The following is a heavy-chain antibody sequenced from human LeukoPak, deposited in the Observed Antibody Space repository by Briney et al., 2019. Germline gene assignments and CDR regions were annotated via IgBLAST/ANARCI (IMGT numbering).Heavy chain of an antibody. CDR3: ARKPRNGGNPYFVY. CDR1: GVTFSSCA. V-gene: IGHV3-23*01. CDR2: MSSSCDTT. Sequence: SGGSLRLSCAASGVTFSSCAMSGVRQAPGKGVEWVSGMSSSCDTTYYAESGKGRFTIYRDHTKNTLYLQMDSLRVEDPAVYYFARKPRNGGNPYFVYWGEGTLVTVSS. D-gene: IGHD4-23*01. J-gene: IGHJ4*02.